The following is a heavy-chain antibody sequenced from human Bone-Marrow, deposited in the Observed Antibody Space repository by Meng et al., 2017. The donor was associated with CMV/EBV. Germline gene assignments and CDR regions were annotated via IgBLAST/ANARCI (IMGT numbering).Heavy chain of an antibody. CDR2: IYPAESEI. CDR1: GYSFASYW. Sequence: GGSLRLSCKGSGYSFASYWISWVRQLPGKGLEWMAIIYPAESEIRYSPSFQGQVSVSADRSTSTAYLQWSSLKASDTAMYYCARHGGNSGAWGQGTLVTVSS. D-gene: IGHD4-23*01. CDR3: ARHGGNSGA. V-gene: IGHV5-51*01. J-gene: IGHJ5*02.